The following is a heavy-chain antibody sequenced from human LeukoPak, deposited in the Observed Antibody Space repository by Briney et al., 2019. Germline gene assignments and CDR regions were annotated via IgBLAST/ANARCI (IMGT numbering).Heavy chain of an antibody. CDR2: IIPIFGTA. CDR3: ARVCDIVATITFLCWFDP. Sequence: SVKVSCKASGGTFSSYAISWVRQAPGQGLEWMGGIIPIFGTANYAQKLQGRVTMTTDTSTSTAYMELRSLRSDDTAVYYCARVCDIVATITFLCWFDPWGQGTLVTVSS. CDR1: GGTFSSYA. V-gene: IGHV1-69*05. J-gene: IGHJ5*02. D-gene: IGHD5-12*01.